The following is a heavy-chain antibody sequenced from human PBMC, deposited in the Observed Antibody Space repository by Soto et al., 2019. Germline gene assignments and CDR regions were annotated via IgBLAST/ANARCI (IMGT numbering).Heavy chain of an antibody. CDR1: GFTFSSYS. Sequence: PGGSLRLSCAASGFTFSSYSMNWVRQAPGKGLEWVSSISSSSSYIYYADSVKGRFTISRDNAKNSLYLQMNSLRAEDTAVYYCARDPFHSPQSPVAGPPRKPPGWGQGTLVTVSS. V-gene: IGHV3-21*01. CDR2: ISSSSSYI. CDR3: ARDPFHSPQSPVAGPPRKPPG. D-gene: IGHD6-19*01. J-gene: IGHJ4*02.